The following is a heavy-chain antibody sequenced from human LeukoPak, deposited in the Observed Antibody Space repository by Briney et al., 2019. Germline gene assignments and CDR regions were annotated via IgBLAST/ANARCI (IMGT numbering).Heavy chain of an antibody. CDR1: GIIFSSYA. Sequence: GGSLRLSCAASGIIFSSYAMTWVRQAPGKGLEWVSVISASAGTTHYADSVKGRFTVSRDNSKNTLYLQMNSLRAEDTAVYYCAKGSSSSWNIYDYWGQGTLVTVSS. D-gene: IGHD6-13*01. V-gene: IGHV3-23*01. J-gene: IGHJ4*02. CDR3: AKGSSSSWNIYDY. CDR2: ISASAGTT.